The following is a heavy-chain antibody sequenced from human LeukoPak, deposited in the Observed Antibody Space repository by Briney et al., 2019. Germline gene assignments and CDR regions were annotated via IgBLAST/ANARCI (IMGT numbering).Heavy chain of an antibody. Sequence: ASVKVSCKASGYTFTGYYMHWVRQAPGQGLEWMGRINPNSGGTNYAQKFQGRVTMTRDTSISTAYMELSRLRSDDTAVYYCAREYYDILTGYSYYGMDVWGQGTTVTVSS. V-gene: IGHV1-2*06. J-gene: IGHJ6*02. CDR3: AREYYDILTGYSYYGMDV. D-gene: IGHD3-9*01. CDR2: INPNSGGT. CDR1: GYTFTGYY.